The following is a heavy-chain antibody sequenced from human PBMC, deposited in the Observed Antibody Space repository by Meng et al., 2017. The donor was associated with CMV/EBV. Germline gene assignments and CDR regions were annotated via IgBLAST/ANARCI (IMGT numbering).Heavy chain of an antibody. V-gene: IGHV4-30-4*08. D-gene: IGHD3-3*01. CDR2: IYYSGST. CDR3: ARDRGPYDFWSGYYAYYYYYGMDV. J-gene: IGHJ6*02. CDR1: Y. Sequence: YWGWIRQPPGKGLEWIGYIYYSGSTYYNPSLKSRVTISVDTSRNQFSLKLSSVTAADTAVYYCARDRGPYDFWSGYYAYYYYYGMDVWGQGTTVTVSS.